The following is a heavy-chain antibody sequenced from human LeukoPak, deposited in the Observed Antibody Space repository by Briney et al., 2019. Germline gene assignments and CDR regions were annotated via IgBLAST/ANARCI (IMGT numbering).Heavy chain of an antibody. CDR2: ISGSGGST. Sequence: GGSLRLSCAASGFTFSSYAMSWVRQAPGKGLEWVSAISGSGGSTYYADSVKGRFTISRDNSKNTLYLQMNSLRAEDTAVYYCAKDSGSYYVGPLDYWGQGTLVTVSS. CDR3: AKDSGSYYVGPLDY. CDR1: GFTFSSYA. J-gene: IGHJ4*02. D-gene: IGHD1-26*01. V-gene: IGHV3-23*01.